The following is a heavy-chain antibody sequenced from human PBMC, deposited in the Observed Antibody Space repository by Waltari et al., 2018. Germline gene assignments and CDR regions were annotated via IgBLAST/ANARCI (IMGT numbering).Heavy chain of an antibody. Sequence: SGGSISSYYWSWIRQPPGKGLEWIGYIYYSGSTNYNPSLKSRVTISVDTSKNQFSLKLSSVTAADTAVYYCARGGRQLVDYWGQGTLVTVSS. D-gene: IGHD6-13*01. V-gene: IGHV4-59*01. CDR1: GGSISSYY. CDR3: ARGGRQLVDY. J-gene: IGHJ4*02. CDR2: IYYSGST.